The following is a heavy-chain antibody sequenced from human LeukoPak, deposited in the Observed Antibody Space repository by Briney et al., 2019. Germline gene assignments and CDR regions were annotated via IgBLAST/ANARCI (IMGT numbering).Heavy chain of an antibody. Sequence: PGGSLRLSCVGSGCTFSSYWMHWVRQPPGNGLVWVSRIGSDGSTTTYADSVKGRFTISRDNAKNTLYLQMNSLRAEDTAVYYCARERSGSSGYYSAIDSWGQGTLVTVSS. CDR3: ARERSGSSGYYSAIDS. CDR2: IGSDGSTT. D-gene: IGHD3-22*01. CDR1: GCTFSSYW. V-gene: IGHV3-74*01. J-gene: IGHJ4*02.